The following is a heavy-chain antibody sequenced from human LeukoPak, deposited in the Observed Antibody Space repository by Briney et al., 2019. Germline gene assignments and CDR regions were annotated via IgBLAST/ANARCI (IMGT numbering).Heavy chain of an antibody. J-gene: IGHJ4*02. CDR3: ARGGNGRDYFDY. CDR1: GFTFSSYA. D-gene: IGHD3-10*01. V-gene: IGHV3-30*04. CDR2: ISYDGSNK. Sequence: GGSLRLSYAASGFTFSSYAMHWVRQAPGKGLEWVAVISYDGSNKYYADSVKGRFTISRDNSKNTLYLQMNSLRAEDTAVYYCARGGNGRDYFDYWGQGTLVTVSS.